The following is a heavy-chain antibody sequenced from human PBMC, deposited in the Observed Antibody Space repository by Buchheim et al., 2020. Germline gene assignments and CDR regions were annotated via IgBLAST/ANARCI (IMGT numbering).Heavy chain of an antibody. CDR2: ISYDGSNK. D-gene: IGHD4/OR15-4a*01. V-gene: IGHV3-30*18. CDR3: AKDAILYYYGANPPGIYYYMDV. Sequence: QVQLVESGGGVVQPGRSLRLSCAASGFTFSSYGMHWVRQAPGKGLEWVAVISYDGSNKYYADSVKGRFTISRDNSKNTLYLQMNSLRAEDTTVYYCAKDAILYYYGANPPGIYYYMDVWGKGTT. CDR1: GFTFSSYG. J-gene: IGHJ6*03.